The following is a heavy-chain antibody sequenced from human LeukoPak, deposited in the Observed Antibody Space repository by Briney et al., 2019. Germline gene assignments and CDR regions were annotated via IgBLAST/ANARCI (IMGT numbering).Heavy chain of an antibody. CDR2: ISAYNGNT. D-gene: IGHD3-22*01. Sequence: ASVKVSCKASGYTFISYGISWVRQAPGQGLECMGWISAYNGNTNNAQKLQGRVTMTTDTSTSTAYMELRSLRSDDTAVYYCARETYYYDSSGPETSYYGMDVWGQGTTVTVSS. CDR1: GYTFISYG. CDR3: ARETYYYDSSGPETSYYGMDV. V-gene: IGHV1-18*01. J-gene: IGHJ6*02.